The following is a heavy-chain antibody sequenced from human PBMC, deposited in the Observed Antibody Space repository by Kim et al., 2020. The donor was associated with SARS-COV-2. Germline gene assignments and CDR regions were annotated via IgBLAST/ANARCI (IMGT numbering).Heavy chain of an antibody. CDR2: ISNSGGRT. CDR1: GFTFTTYG. D-gene: IGHD6-19*01. CDR3: ARIIPNSGWSCDY. V-gene: IGHV3-23*01. J-gene: IGHJ4*02. Sequence: GGSLRLSCAASGFTFTTYGMIWVRQAPGKGLEWVSSISNSGGRTYYADSVKGRFTISRDNSKNTLSVQMNSLRVEDTAIYYCARIIPNSGWSCDYWGQGTLVTVSS.